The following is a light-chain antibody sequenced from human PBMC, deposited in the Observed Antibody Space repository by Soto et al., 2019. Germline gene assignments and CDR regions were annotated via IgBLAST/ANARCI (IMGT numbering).Light chain of an antibody. Sequence: QSVLTQPRSVSGSPGQSVTISCTGASSDVGGYNYVSWYQQHPGKAPKLMIYDVSKRPLGVPDRFSGSKSGNTASLTISGLQAEDAANYYCCSYAGSSTLYVVFGGGTKLTVL. CDR3: CSYAGSSTLYVV. V-gene: IGLV2-11*01. J-gene: IGLJ2*01. CDR1: SSDVGGYNY. CDR2: DVS.